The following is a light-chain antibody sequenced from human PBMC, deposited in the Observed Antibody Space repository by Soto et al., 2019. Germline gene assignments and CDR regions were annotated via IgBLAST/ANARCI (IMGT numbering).Light chain of an antibody. V-gene: IGKV3-20*01. Sequence: EIVITQSPATLSVSPGERATLSCRASQSFSSNLAWYQQKPGQAPRLLIYGASSRATGIPDRFSGSGSGTDFTLTISRLEPEDFAVYYCQQYGSSPTTFGQGTRLQI. CDR1: QSFSSN. CDR2: GAS. CDR3: QQYGSSPTT. J-gene: IGKJ5*01.